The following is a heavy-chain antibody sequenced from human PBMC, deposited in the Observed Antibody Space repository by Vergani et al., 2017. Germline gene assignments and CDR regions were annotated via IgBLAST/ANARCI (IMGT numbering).Heavy chain of an antibody. J-gene: IGHJ4*02. CDR3: ARGASGDDVSSFDY. Sequence: QVQLVESGGGVVQPGRSLRLSCAASGFTFSSYAMHWVRQAPGKGQEWVSVISYDGSNKYYADSVKGRFTISRDNSKNTLYLQMNSLRAEDTAVYYCARGASGDDVSSFDYWGQGTLVIVSS. V-gene: IGHV3-30-3*01. CDR2: ISYDGSNK. CDR1: GFTFSSYA. D-gene: IGHD4-17*01.